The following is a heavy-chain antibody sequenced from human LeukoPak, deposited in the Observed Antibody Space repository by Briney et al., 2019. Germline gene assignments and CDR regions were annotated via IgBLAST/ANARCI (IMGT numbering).Heavy chain of an antibody. D-gene: IGHD3-10*01. CDR3: AKAHLRFVYYFDY. J-gene: IGHJ4*02. Sequence: PGGSLRLSCAASGFTFSSYAMSWVRQAPEKGLEWVSAISGSGGSTYYADSVKGRFTISRDNSKNTLYLQINSLRAEDTAVYYCAKAHLRFVYYFDYWGQGTLVTVSS. CDR2: ISGSGGST. V-gene: IGHV3-23*01. CDR1: GFTFSSYA.